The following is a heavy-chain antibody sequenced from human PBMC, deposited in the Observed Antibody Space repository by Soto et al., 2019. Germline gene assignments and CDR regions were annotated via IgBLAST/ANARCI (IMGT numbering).Heavy chain of an antibody. J-gene: IGHJ5*01. CDR1: GEGVSCSSVT. CDR2: TYYRSKWYN. CDR3: VRLIGNSWLDF. D-gene: IGHD1-26*01. V-gene: IGHV6-1*01. Sequence: SQTLSLICAMSGEGVSCSSVTGDWIRHSPSRGLEWLGRTYYRSKWYNDYAESVKSRITINPDTSKNQFSLHLNSVTPEDTAVYYCVRLIGNSWLDFWGQGTLVTVSS.